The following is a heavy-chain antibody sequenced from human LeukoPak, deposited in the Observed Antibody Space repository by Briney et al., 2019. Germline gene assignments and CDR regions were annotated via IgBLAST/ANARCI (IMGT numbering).Heavy chain of an antibody. D-gene: IGHD3-10*01. CDR1: GFTFSSYV. CDR2: IRGSGGNT. CDR3: AKGPFDPNYYGSGSHSDY. Sequence: GGSLRLSCAASGFTFSSYVLSWVRQAPGKGLEWVSAIRGSGGNTYYADPVKGRFTISRDNSKNTLYLQMNSLRAEDTAVYYCAKGPFDPNYYGSGSHSDYWGQGTLVTVSS. V-gene: IGHV3-23*01. J-gene: IGHJ4*02.